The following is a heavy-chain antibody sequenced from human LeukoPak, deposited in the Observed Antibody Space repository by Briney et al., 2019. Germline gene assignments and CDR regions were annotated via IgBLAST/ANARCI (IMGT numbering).Heavy chain of an antibody. D-gene: IGHD3-22*01. V-gene: IGHV4-34*01. CDR3: ARGVPYYYDSSGYPDPPYYFDY. CDR2: INHSGST. Sequence: SETLSLTCAVYGGSFSGYYWSWIRQPPGKGLEWIGEINHSGSTNYNPSLKSRVTISVDTSKNQFSLKLSSVTAADTAVYYCARGVPYYYDSSGYPDPPYYFDYWGQGTLITVSS. CDR1: GGSFSGYY. J-gene: IGHJ4*02.